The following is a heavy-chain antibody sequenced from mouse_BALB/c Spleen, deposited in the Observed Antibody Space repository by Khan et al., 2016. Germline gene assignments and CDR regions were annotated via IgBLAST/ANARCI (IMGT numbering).Heavy chain of an antibody. J-gene: IGHJ4*01. CDR2: IDPENGDS. Sequence: VQLQQSGAELVRSGASVTLSCTASGFNIKDYYMHWVKQSPEQGLEWIGWIDPENGDSDYAPKFQGKATMTADTSSNTAYLQLSILRSEDTAVDYCNVYDYDWGRDYWRKGTSVTVSS. V-gene: IGHV14-4*02. CDR1: GFNIKDYY. CDR3: NVYDYDWGRDY. D-gene: IGHD2-4*01.